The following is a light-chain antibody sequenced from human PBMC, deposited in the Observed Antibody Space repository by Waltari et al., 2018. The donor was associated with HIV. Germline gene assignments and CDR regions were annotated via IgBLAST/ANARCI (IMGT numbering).Light chain of an antibody. J-gene: IGLJ1*01. CDR2: YDG. CDR1: SSNIANNA. CDR3: AAWDDSLNGYV. V-gene: IGLV1-36*01. Sequence: QSVLTQPPSVSEAPRQRVTISCSGSSSNIANNAVNWYQQVPGNPPKRLIYYDGLCPSAVSDRFPAANAGTSASLAIRGLQAEDEADYYCAAWDDSLNGYVFGSGTKVTVL.